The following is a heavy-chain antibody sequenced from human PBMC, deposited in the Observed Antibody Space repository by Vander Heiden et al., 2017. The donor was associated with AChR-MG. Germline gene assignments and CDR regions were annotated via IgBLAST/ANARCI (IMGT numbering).Heavy chain of an antibody. D-gene: IGHD3-22*01. J-gene: IGHJ5*02. V-gene: IGHV1-46*01. CDR3: ARDVGITMIVVASNWFDP. CDR1: GLPFTSSS. Sequence: QVQLVQSGAAVQQPGASVKVSCKASGLPFTSSSMHWGRRARGQGLEWMGIINPSGGSTSYEEKFQGRVTMTRDTSTSTVYMELSSLRSEDTAVYYCARDVGITMIVVASNWFDPWGQGTLVTVSS. CDR2: INPSGGST.